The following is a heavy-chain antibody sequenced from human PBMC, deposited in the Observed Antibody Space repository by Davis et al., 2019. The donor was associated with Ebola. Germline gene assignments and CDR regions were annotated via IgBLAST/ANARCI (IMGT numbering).Heavy chain of an antibody. D-gene: IGHD4-17*01. CDR1: GGSISSYY. Sequence: SETLSLTCAVSGGSISSYYWSWIRQPPGKGLEWIGEINHSGSTNYNPSLKSRVTISVDTSKNQFSLKLSSVTAADTAVYYCARPETTVTTGWFDPWGQGTLVTVSS. V-gene: IGHV4-34*01. CDR3: ARPETTVTTGWFDP. J-gene: IGHJ5*02. CDR2: INHSGST.